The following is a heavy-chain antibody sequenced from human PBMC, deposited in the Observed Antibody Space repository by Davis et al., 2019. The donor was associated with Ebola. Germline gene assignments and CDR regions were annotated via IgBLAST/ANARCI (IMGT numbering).Heavy chain of an antibody. D-gene: IGHD1-26*01. V-gene: IGHV3-33*01. Sequence: GGSLRLSCAASGFTFSSYGMHWVRQAPGKGLAWVAVIWYDGSNKYYADSVKGRFTISRDNSKNTLYLQMNSLRAEDTAVYYCARGGSYYNWFDPWGQGTLVTVSS. CDR3: ARGGSYYNWFDP. J-gene: IGHJ5*02. CDR2: IWYDGSNK. CDR1: GFTFSSYG.